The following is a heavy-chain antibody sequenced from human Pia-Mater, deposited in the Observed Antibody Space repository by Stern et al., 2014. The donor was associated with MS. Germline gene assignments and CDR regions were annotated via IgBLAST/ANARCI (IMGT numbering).Heavy chain of an antibody. D-gene: IGHD3-16*01. Sequence: VQLVQSGPEVKKPGASVKVSCKTSGYTFTNYGITWVRQAPGQGLEWMGWIGTKNGDTDYARKLQGRVTMTTDTSTGTAYMELRSLTSDDTAVYYCSRDWGEVHIISDFWGQGTLVTVSS. V-gene: IGHV1-18*01. CDR1: GYTFTNYG. CDR3: SRDWGEVHIISDF. J-gene: IGHJ4*02. CDR2: IGTKNGDT.